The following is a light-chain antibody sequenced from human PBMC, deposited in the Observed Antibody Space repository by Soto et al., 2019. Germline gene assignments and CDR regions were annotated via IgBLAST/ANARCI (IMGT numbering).Light chain of an antibody. CDR2: LGS. Sequence: IVMTQSPLSLAVTPGEPASISCRSSESLLHSIGYNYLDWYLQKPGQSPQLLIYLGSNRASGVPDRFSGSGSGRDFTLKISRVEADDVGVYYCMQCLETPTFGQGTKVQIK. CDR1: ESLLHSIGYNY. V-gene: IGKV2-28*01. CDR3: MQCLETPT. J-gene: IGKJ1*01.